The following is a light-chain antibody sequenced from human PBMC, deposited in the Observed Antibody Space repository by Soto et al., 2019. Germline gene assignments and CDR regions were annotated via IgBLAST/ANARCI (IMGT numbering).Light chain of an antibody. V-gene: IGLV2-8*01. J-gene: IGLJ2*01. Sequence: QSALTQPSSASGSPGQSVAISCTGTSSDIGAYIYVSWYQQHPGKAPKLVIYEISKRPSGVPDRFSGSKSGNTASLTVSGLQVEDEADYYCSIYPGGNSVIFGGGTKLTVL. CDR2: EIS. CDR3: SIYPGGNSVI. CDR1: SSDIGAYIY.